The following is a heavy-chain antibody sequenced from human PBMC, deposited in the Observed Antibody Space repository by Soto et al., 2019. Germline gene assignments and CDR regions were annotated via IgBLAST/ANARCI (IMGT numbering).Heavy chain of an antibody. J-gene: IGHJ4*02. V-gene: IGHV3-23*01. Sequence: EVQVLETGGGLAQPGGSLRLSCAASGFTFGSYAMGWVRQAPGKGLEWVSSITCSGYSTYYTESVKGRFTISRDNSKNTLYLQMNSLRVEDTAVYYCAKGVGPLSRLDYWGQGTLVTVSS. D-gene: IGHD1-26*01. CDR1: GFTFGSYA. CDR2: ITCSGYST. CDR3: AKGVGPLSRLDY.